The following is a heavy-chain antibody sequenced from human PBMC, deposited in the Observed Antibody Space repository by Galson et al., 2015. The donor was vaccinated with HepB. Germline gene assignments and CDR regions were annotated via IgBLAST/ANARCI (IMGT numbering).Heavy chain of an antibody. D-gene: IGHD3-3*01. Sequence: LRLSCAASGFTLTSYWMNWVRQAPGKGLEWVAIIKQDRSEKYYVDSVKGRFTISRNNAKNSVYLQMNSLRAEDTAVYFCARRRGRIFGVFADYGMDVWGPGATVSVSS. J-gene: IGHJ6*02. CDR3: ARRRGRIFGVFADYGMDV. CDR1: GFTLTSYW. CDR2: IKQDRSEK. V-gene: IGHV3-7*01.